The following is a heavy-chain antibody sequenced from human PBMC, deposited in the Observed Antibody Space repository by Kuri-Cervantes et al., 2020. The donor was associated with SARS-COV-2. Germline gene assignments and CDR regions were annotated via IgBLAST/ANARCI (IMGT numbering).Heavy chain of an antibody. D-gene: IGHD4-17*01. J-gene: IGHJ6*02. CDR1: GYTFTGYY. V-gene: IGHV1-46*01. CDR3: ARDPTTVTTGIGMDV. Sequence: ASVKVSCKASGYTFTGYYIHWVRQAPGQGLEWMGIINPSGGSTSYAQKFQGRVAVTRDTPTSTVYMELSSLRSEDTAVYYCARDPTTVTTGIGMDVWGQGTTVAVSS. CDR2: INPSGGST.